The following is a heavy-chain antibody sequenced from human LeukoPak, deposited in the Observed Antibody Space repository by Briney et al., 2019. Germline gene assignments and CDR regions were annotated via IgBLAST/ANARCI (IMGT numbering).Heavy chain of an antibody. Sequence: SVKVSCKASGGTFSSYAISWVRQAPGQGLEWMEGIIPIFGTANYAQKFQGRVTITADESTSTAYMELSSLRSEDTAVYYCARDIQYQLLAFDIWGQGTMVTVSS. CDR3: ARDIQYQLLAFDI. V-gene: IGHV1-69*13. CDR2: IIPIFGTA. D-gene: IGHD2-2*01. CDR1: GGTFSSYA. J-gene: IGHJ3*02.